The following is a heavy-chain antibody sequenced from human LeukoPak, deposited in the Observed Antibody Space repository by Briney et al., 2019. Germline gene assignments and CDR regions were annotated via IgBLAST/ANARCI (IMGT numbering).Heavy chain of an antibody. Sequence: SGGSLRLSCAASRFTFSSYAMSWVRQAPGKGLEWVSAISGSGGSTDYADSVRGRFTISRDNSKNTLYLQMNSLRAEDTAVYYCAELGITMIGGVWGKGTTVTISS. CDR1: RFTFSSYA. CDR3: AELGITMIGGV. J-gene: IGHJ6*04. V-gene: IGHV3-23*01. CDR2: ISGSGGST. D-gene: IGHD3-10*02.